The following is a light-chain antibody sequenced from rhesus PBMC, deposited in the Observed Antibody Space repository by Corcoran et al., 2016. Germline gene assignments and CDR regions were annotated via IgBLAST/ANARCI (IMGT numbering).Light chain of an antibody. J-gene: IGKJ4*01. CDR3: QQESNWPLT. Sequence: EIVMTQSPATLSLSPGERATLSCRASQSDSSNLAWYQQKPGQAPRLLIYDASTRATGIPYRFSGSGSGTDFTLTIRSLEPGDVGVYYCQQESNWPLTFGGGTKVEIK. V-gene: IGKV3-35*01. CDR1: QSDSSN. CDR2: DAS.